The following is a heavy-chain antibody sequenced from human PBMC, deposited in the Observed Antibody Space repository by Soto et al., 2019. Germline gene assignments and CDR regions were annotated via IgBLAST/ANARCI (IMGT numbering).Heavy chain of an antibody. CDR3: ARDPPSRYGDYVRYYYYGMDV. CDR2: INQDGGGT. V-gene: IGHV3-7*01. D-gene: IGHD4-17*01. Sequence: GGSLRLSCVASGFTFISSFMGWVRQAPGKGLEWVANINQDGGGTYYVDSVEGRFTISRDNAKNSLYLQMNSLRAEDTAVYYCARDPPSRYGDYVRYYYYGMDVWGQGTTVTVSS. CDR1: GFTFISSF. J-gene: IGHJ6*02.